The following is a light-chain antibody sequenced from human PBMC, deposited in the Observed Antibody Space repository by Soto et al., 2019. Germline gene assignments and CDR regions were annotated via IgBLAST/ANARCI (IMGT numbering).Light chain of an antibody. CDR2: DNH. CDR3: AAWDVSLKGFV. Sequence: VLTQPPSASGTPGQRVTFSCSGSSSNIGINTVNWYRQLPGTAPQLLISDNHRRPSGVPDRFSGSKSGTSASLAISGLQSEDEATYFCAAWDVSLKGFVFGTGNKVTVL. V-gene: IGLV1-44*01. J-gene: IGLJ1*01. CDR1: SSNIGINT.